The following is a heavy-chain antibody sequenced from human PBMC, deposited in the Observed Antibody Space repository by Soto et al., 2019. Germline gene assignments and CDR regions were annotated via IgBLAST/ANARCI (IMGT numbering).Heavy chain of an antibody. CDR3: ARGTLWFGAHNYGLDV. V-gene: IGHV4-4*02. Sequence: QVQLQESGPGLVKSSGTLSLTCAVSGASISSGHWWSWGRQPPGKGPEWIGEIYHGGIPTYSPSLASRVTMSVDKSKNQFSLTVDSVTAADTAVYYCARGTLWFGAHNYGLDVWGQGTTVTVSS. J-gene: IGHJ6*02. CDR2: IYHGGIP. D-gene: IGHD3-10*01. CDR1: GASISSGHW.